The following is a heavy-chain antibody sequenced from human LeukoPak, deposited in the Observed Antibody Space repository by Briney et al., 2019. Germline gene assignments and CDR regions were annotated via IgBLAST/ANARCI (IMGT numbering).Heavy chain of an antibody. V-gene: IGHV4-34*01. CDR3: ARSTMVRGVIITFLD. Sequence: SETLSLTCAVYGGSFSGYYWSWIRQPPGKGLEWIGEINHSGSTNYNPSLKSRVTISVDTSKNQFSLKLSSVTAADTAVYYCARSTMVRGVIITFLDWGQGTLVTVSS. D-gene: IGHD3-10*01. CDR2: INHSGST. CDR1: GGSFSGYY. J-gene: IGHJ4*02.